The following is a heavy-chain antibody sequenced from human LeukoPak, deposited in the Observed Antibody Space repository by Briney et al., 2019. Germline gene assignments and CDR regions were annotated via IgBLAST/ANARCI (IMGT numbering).Heavy chain of an antibody. CDR2: IYTSGST. D-gene: IGHD3-3*01. CDR1: GGSISSYY. Sequence: SETLSLTCTVSGGSISSYYWSWIRQPAGKGLEWIGRIYTSGSTNYNPSLKSRVTMSVDTSKNQFSQKLSSVTAADTAVYYCARDLPSYDFWSGDLGWFDPWGQGTLVTVSS. V-gene: IGHV4-4*07. J-gene: IGHJ5*02. CDR3: ARDLPSYDFWSGDLGWFDP.